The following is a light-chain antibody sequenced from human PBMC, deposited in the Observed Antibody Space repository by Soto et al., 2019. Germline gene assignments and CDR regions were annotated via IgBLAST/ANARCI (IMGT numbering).Light chain of an antibody. CDR3: QQYNSSPLT. CDR2: GAS. Sequence: EIVLTQSPGTLSLSPGERATLSCRASQSVSSNYLAWYQQKPGQAPRLLIYGASSKATGTPDRFSGSGSGTDFTLIISRLEPEDFEVYYCQQYNSSPLTFGGGTKVEIK. CDR1: QSVSSNY. V-gene: IGKV3-20*01. J-gene: IGKJ4*01.